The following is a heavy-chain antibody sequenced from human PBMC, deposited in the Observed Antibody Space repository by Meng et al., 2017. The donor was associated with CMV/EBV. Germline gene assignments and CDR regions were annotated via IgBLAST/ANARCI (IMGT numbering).Heavy chain of an antibody. J-gene: IGHJ4*02. V-gene: IGHV3-74*01. D-gene: IGHD6-13*01. CDR2: INSDGSST. CDR3: AREAAAGAPDY. Sequence: GGSLRLSCAASGFTFSSYWMHWVRQAPGKELVWVSRINSDGSSTSYADSVKGRFTIPRDNAKNTLYLQMNSLRAEDTAVYYCAREAAAGAPDYWGQGTLVTVSS. CDR1: GFTFSSYW.